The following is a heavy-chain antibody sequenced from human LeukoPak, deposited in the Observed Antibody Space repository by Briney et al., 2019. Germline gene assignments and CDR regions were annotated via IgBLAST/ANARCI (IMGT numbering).Heavy chain of an antibody. Sequence: SETLSLTCAVYGGSFSGYYWSWIRQPPGKGLEWIGEINHSGSTNYNPSLKSRVTISVDTSKNQFSLKLSSVTAADTAVYYCARDEGWGYGYGKIAFDLWGQGTMVTVSS. D-gene: IGHD5-18*01. V-gene: IGHV4-34*01. CDR3: ARDEGWGYGYGKIAFDL. CDR2: INHSGST. CDR1: GGSFSGYY. J-gene: IGHJ3*01.